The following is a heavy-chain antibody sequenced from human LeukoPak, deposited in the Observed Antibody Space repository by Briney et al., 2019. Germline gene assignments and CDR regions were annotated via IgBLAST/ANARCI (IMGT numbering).Heavy chain of an antibody. D-gene: IGHD4-17*01. V-gene: IGHV1-2*02. CDR2: INPNSGGA. J-gene: IGHJ4*02. CDR3: VPSGGSGDYYFDY. Sequence: AASVKVSCKASGYTFTGYYMHWVRQAPGQGLEWMGWINPNSGGANYAQKFQGRVTMTRDTSISTAYMELSRLRPDDTAVYYCVPSGGSGDYYFDYWGQGTLVTVSS. CDR1: GYTFTGYY.